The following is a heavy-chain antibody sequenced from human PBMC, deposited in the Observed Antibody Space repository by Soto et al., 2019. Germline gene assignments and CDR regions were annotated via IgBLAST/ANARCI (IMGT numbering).Heavy chain of an antibody. CDR2: ISGSGGST. D-gene: IGHD3-9*01. Sequence: GGVLRLSCSAPWVPLCSYSLSWGRPAPGKGLEWVSAISGSGGSTYYADSVKGRFTISRDNSKNTLYLQMNSLRAEDTAVYYCSKVKYFDWLSSFDFWAQGNLVTVSS. V-gene: IGHV3-23*01. J-gene: IGHJ4*02. CDR3: SKVKYFDWLSSFDF. CDR1: WVPLCSYS.